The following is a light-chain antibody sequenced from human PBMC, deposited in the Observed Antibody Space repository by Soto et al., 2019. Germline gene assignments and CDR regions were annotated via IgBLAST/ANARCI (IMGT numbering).Light chain of an antibody. V-gene: IGLV1-40*01. Sequence: QSVLTQPPSVSGAPGQRVTISCTGSSSNIGAGYDVHWYQLLPGTAPKLLIYGNTNRPSGVPDRFSGSKSGTSASLAITGLQAEDEAGYYCQSYDSSLSGGVFGGGTKVTVL. CDR1: SSNIGAGYD. J-gene: IGLJ3*02. CDR2: GNT. CDR3: QSYDSSLSGGV.